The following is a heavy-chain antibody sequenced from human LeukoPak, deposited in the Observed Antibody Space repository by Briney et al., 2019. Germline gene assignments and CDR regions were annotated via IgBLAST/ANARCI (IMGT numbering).Heavy chain of an antibody. CDR2: ISSISSYI. Sequence: GGSLRLSCAASGFTFSSYSMNWVCQAPGNGLEWVSSISSISSYIYYADSVKGRFTISRDKAKTSLYLQMNSLRAEDTAVYYCARYTRWFDPWGQGTLVTVSS. D-gene: IGHD2-15*01. CDR1: GFTFSSYS. J-gene: IGHJ5*02. V-gene: IGHV3-21*01. CDR3: ARYTRWFDP.